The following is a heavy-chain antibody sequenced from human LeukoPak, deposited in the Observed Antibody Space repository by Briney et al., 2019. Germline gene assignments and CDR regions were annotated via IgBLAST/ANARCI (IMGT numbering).Heavy chain of an antibody. J-gene: IGHJ6*02. Sequence: SETLSLTCTVSGGSISSSSYYWGWIRQPPGKGLEWIGSIYYSGSTYYNPSLKGRVTISVDTSKNQFSLKLSSVTAADTAVYYCARYNYYYGMDVWGQGTTVTVSS. V-gene: IGHV4-39*01. CDR2: IYYSGST. CDR3: ARYNYYYGMDV. CDR1: GGSISSSSYY.